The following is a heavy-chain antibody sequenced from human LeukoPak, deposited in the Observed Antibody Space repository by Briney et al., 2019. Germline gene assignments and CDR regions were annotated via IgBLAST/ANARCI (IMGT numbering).Heavy chain of an antibody. V-gene: IGHV4-34*01. CDR2: INHSGST. CDR1: GGSFSGYY. D-gene: IGHD2-15*01. J-gene: IGHJ4*02. CDR3: ARALMDIVVVVAANGPLDY. Sequence: PSETLSLTCAVYGGSFSGYYWSWIRQPPGKGLEWIGEINHSGSTNYNPSLKSRVTISVDTSKNQFSLKLSSVTAADTAVYYCARALMDIVVVVAANGPLDYWGQGTLVTVSS.